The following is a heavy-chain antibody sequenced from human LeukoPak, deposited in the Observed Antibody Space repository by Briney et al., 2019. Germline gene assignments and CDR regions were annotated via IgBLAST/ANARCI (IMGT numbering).Heavy chain of an antibody. V-gene: IGHV3-7*01. J-gene: IGHJ4*02. CDR2: INPDGSKV. CDR1: GFTFSNSW. D-gene: IGHD2-15*01. Sequence: GGSLRLSCAAYGFTFSNSWMTWVRQAAGKDLEGVATINPDGSKVAYVGSVKGRFTISRDNAKNSVYLQMSSLRVEETGVFYCARDRGYSSFDYWGQGALVAVSS. CDR3: ARDRGYSSFDY.